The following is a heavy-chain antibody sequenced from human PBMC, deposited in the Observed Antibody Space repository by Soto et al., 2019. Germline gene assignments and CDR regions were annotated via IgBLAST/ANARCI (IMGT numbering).Heavy chain of an antibody. CDR3: ASQDYGSGSYYNLDRYYYYYMDV. Sequence: SETLSLTCTVSGGSISSYYWSWIRQPPGKGLEWIGYIYYGGSTNYNPSLKSRVTISVDTSKNQFSLKLSSVTAADTAVYYCASQDYGSGSYYNLDRYYYYYMDVWGKGTTVTVSS. CDR1: GGSISSYY. V-gene: IGHV4-59*01. D-gene: IGHD3-10*01. CDR2: IYYGGST. J-gene: IGHJ6*03.